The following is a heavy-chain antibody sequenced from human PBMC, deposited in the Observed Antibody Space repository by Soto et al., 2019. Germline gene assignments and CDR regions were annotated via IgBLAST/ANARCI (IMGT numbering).Heavy chain of an antibody. CDR1: GFTFSSYG. V-gene: IGHV3-30*18. J-gene: IGHJ5*02. Sequence: GGSLRLSCAASGFTFSSYGMHWVRQAPGKGLEWVAVISYDGSNKYYADSVKGRFTISRDNSKNTLYLQMNSLRAEDTAVYYCAKDRSGGSSGWPVPEFDPWGQGTLVTVSS. CDR2: ISYDGSNK. D-gene: IGHD6-19*01. CDR3: AKDRSGGSSGWPVPEFDP.